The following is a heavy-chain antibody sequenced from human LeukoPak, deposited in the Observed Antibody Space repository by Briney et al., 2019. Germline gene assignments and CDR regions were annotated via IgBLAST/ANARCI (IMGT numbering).Heavy chain of an antibody. V-gene: IGHV3-23*01. CDR3: AKEGPNSGSPYWYFDL. CDR1: GFTFSSYA. Sequence: HPGGSLRLSCAASGFTFSSYAMSWVRQAPGKGLEWVSAISGSGGSTYYADSVKGRFTISRDNSKNTLYLQMNSLRAEDTAVYYCAKEGPNSGSPYWYFDLWGRGTLVTVSS. CDR2: ISGSGGST. J-gene: IGHJ2*01. D-gene: IGHD1-26*01.